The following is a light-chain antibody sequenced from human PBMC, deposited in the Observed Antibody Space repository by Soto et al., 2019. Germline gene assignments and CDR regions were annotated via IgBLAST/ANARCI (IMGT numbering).Light chain of an antibody. J-gene: IGLJ2*01. CDR3: SSYTSSSTPVV. V-gene: IGLV2-14*01. Sequence: QSALTQPASVSGSPGQSITISCTGTSSDVGGYNYVSWYQQHPGKGPKLMIYDVSNRPSGVSNRFSGSKSGNTASLTISGLQAEDEADYYCSSYTSSSTPVVFGGGIKVTVL. CDR1: SSDVGGYNY. CDR2: DVS.